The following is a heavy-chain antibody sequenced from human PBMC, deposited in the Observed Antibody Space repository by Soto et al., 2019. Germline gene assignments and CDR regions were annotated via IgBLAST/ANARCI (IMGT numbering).Heavy chain of an antibody. V-gene: IGHV1-18*04. J-gene: IGHJ4*02. Sequence: VELVQSGAEVKKPGASVRVSCKASGYTFSSFGLSWVRQAPGQGPEWMGWISPETGKTEYSHKLQGRVTMTTDTSTRTLFLELGSLTSDDTAAYYCTRNSFFTSASTVTTDAFWGQGTLVTVSS. CDR3: TRNSFFTSASTVTTDAF. D-gene: IGHD4-17*01. CDR1: GYTFSSFG. CDR2: ISPETGKT.